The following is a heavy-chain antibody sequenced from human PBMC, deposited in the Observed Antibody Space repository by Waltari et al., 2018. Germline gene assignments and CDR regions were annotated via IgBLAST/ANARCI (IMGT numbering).Heavy chain of an antibody. Sequence: QVQLVASGGGVVQPGGSLRLSCVGSGLSFSSYTMHWVRQAPGKGLEWVALILYDGSDAYYADSLKGRFTVSRDNSKNTLYLQMNTLRPEDTGVFYCASSLDFWGQGTLVTVSS. CDR3: ASSLDF. V-gene: IGHV3-30*14. CDR1: GLSFSSYT. CDR2: ILYDGSDA. J-gene: IGHJ4*02.